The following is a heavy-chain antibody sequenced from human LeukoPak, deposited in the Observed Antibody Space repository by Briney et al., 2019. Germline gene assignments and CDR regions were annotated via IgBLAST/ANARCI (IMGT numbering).Heavy chain of an antibody. CDR1: GCTLTELS. V-gene: IGHV1-24*01. J-gene: IGHJ4*02. CDR3: ATHHNYGDHGSFDY. CDR2: FDHEDGET. D-gene: IGHD4-17*01. Sequence: DSVTLTCTVSGCTLTELSMHWIRQPPGKGLEWMGGFDHEDGETIYAQKFQSRVTMTEDTSTDPAYMELSSLRSEDTAVYYCATHHNYGDHGSFDYWGQGTLVTVSS.